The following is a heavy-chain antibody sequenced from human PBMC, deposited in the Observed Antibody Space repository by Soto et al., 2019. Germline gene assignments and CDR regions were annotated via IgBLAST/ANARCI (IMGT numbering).Heavy chain of an antibody. J-gene: IGHJ4*02. D-gene: IGHD6-6*01. CDR1: GGSISSGGYY. V-gene: IGHV4-31*03. CDR2: IYYSGST. CDR3: SRDRPRGGPDY. Sequence: QVQLQESDQGLVKPSQTLSLTCTVSGGSISSGGYYWSWIRQHPGKGLEWIGYIYYSGSTYYNPSLKSRVTISVDTSKNQFSLKLSSVTAADTAVYYCSRDRPRGGPDYWGQGTLVTVSP.